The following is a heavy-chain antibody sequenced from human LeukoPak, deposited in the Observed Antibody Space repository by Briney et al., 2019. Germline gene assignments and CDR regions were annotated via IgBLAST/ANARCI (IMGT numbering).Heavy chain of an antibody. J-gene: IGHJ5*02. D-gene: IGHD2-15*01. Sequence: GGSLRLSCAASGFTFSSYAMSWVRQAPGKGLEWVSAISGSGGSTYYADSVKGRFTISRDNSKNTLYLQMNSLRAEDTAVYYCAREVKCSGGSCYSANWFDPWGQGTLVTVSS. V-gene: IGHV3-23*01. CDR2: ISGSGGST. CDR1: GFTFSSYA. CDR3: AREVKCSGGSCYSANWFDP.